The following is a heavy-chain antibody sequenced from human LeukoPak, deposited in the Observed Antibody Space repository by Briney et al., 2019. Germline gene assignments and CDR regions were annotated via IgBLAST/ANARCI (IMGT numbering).Heavy chain of an antibody. V-gene: IGHV4-39*01. CDR2: IYYTRNT. Sequence: NPSETLSLTCSVSGDSIGSGPYYWSWIRKSPGKGLEWIGTIYYTRNTYYNSSLKSRVTISIDTSKNQFSLKLSSVTAADTAIYYCARRDNSDSSGYFDHWGQGTLVTVSS. CDR3: ARRDNSDSSGYFDH. CDR1: GDSIGSGPYY. D-gene: IGHD3-22*01. J-gene: IGHJ4*02.